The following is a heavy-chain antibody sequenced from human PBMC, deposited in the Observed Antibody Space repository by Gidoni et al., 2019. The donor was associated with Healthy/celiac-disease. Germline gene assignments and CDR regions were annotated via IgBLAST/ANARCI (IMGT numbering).Heavy chain of an antibody. Sequence: QVQLVESGGGVVQPGSSLRLSCAPSGFTFSSYAMHWVRQAPGKGLEWVAVISYDGSNKYYADSVKGRFTISRDNSKNTLYLQMNSLRAEDTAVYYCASMVAAAGGYFDYWGQGTLVTVSS. CDR3: ASMVAAAGGYFDY. V-gene: IGHV3-30-3*01. CDR2: ISYDGSNK. CDR1: GFTFSSYA. J-gene: IGHJ4*02. D-gene: IGHD6-13*01.